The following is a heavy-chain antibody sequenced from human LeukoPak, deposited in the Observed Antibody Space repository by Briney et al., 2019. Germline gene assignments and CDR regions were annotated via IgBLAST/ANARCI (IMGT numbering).Heavy chain of an antibody. Sequence: HPSETLSLTCAVYGGSFSGYYWSWIRQPPGKGLEWIGEINHSGSTNYNPPLKSRVTISVDTSKNQFSLKLSSVTAADTAVYYCARGRYSGYDYDYWGQGTLVTVSS. V-gene: IGHV4-34*01. CDR2: INHSGST. J-gene: IGHJ4*02. CDR3: ARGRYSGYDYDY. CDR1: GGSFSGYY. D-gene: IGHD5-12*01.